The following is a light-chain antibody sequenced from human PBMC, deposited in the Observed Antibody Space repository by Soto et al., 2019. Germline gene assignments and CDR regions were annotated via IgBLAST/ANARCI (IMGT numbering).Light chain of an antibody. V-gene: IGKV1-5*03. J-gene: IGKJ1*01. CDR2: KAS. CDR1: QSISSW. Sequence: DIHITQSPSTLSASLGDRVTNSFRASQSISSWLAWYQQKPGKAPKLLIYKASSLESGVPSRFSGSGSGTEFTLTISSLQPDDFATYYCQQYNSYPWTFGQGTKVDIK. CDR3: QQYNSYPWT.